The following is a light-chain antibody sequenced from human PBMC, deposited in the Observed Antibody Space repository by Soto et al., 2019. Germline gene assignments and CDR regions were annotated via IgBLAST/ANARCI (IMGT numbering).Light chain of an antibody. V-gene: IGLV1-51*01. J-gene: IGLJ1*01. CDR2: DDN. Sequence: QSVLTQPPSVSAAPGQKVTISCSGSSSNIGGNPVSWYQQLPGTAPKLLIYDDNKRPSGIPDRFSGSKSGTSATLGITGFQTGDEADYYCGSWDSSLSAYVLGTGTKVTV. CDR3: GSWDSSLSAYV. CDR1: SSNIGGNP.